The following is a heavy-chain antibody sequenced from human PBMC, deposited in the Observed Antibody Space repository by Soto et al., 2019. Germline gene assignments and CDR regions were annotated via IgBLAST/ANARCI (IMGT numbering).Heavy chain of an antibody. CDR2: INPNSGGT. V-gene: IGHV1-2*04. J-gene: IGHJ3*02. D-gene: IGHD6-19*01. CDR1: GYTFTGYY. CDR3: ARDYSSGWYGDAFDI. Sequence: ASVKVSCKASGYTFTGYYMHWVRQAPGQGLEWMGWINPNSGGTNYAQKFQGWVTMTRDTSISTAYMELSRLRSDDTAVYYCARDYSSGWYGDAFDIWGQGTMVTVSS.